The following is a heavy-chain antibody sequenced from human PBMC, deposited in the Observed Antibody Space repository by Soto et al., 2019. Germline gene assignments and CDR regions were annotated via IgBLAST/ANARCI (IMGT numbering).Heavy chain of an antibody. J-gene: IGHJ4*02. CDR3: ATLPVAGIDY. D-gene: IGHD6-19*01. CDR2: ISNSGSSI. Sequence: PGVSLRLSWAAGGFTLSSYMMSWVRQAPGQGLEWISYISNSGSSIDYADSVKGRFTITRDNANNTLYLQMNSPRPEDTAVYYCATLPVAGIDYWGQGTLVTVSS. CDR1: GFTLSSYM. V-gene: IGHV3-48*03.